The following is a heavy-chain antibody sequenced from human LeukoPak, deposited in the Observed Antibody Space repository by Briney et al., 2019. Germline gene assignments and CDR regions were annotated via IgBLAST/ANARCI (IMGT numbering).Heavy chain of an antibody. CDR3: ARLDSNTFKGASDV. V-gene: IGHV5-51*01. Sequence: GESLKISCKGSGYIFSTYWIGWVRQMPEKGLECMGIVYPGGSDVRYSPSFQGQVTMSADKYINTAYLQWRSLKVSDTAMYYCARLDSNTFKGASDVWGRGTMVTVSS. CDR2: VYPGGSDV. CDR1: GYIFSTYW. J-gene: IGHJ3*01. D-gene: IGHD2/OR15-2a*01.